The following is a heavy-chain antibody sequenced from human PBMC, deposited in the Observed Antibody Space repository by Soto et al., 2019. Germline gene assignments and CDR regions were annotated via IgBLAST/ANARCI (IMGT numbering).Heavy chain of an antibody. V-gene: IGHV3-48*03. CDR1: GFTFSSYE. D-gene: IGHD6-6*01. CDR2: ISSSGSTI. CDR3: ARDNSSSLYGMDV. J-gene: IGHJ6*02. Sequence: GGSLRLSCAASGFTFSSYEMNWVRQAPGKGLEWVSYISSSGSTIYYADSVKGRFTISRDNAKNSLYLQMNSLRAEDTAVYYCARDNSSSLYGMDVWGQGTTVTVSS.